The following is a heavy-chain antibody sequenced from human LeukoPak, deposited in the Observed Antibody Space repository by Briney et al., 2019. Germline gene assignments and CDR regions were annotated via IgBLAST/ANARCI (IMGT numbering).Heavy chain of an antibody. CDR2: IKQDGSEK. CDR3: AGGSGYLIEY. Sequence: GGSLRLSCAVPGSTLSRYWMTWVRQAPGKGLQWVANIKQDGSEKQYVDSVKDRFTISRDNVKGSLYLQMDSLRVEDTALYYCAGGSGYLIEYWGQGTLVTVSS. CDR1: GSTLSRYW. D-gene: IGHD3-22*01. V-gene: IGHV3-7*01. J-gene: IGHJ4*02.